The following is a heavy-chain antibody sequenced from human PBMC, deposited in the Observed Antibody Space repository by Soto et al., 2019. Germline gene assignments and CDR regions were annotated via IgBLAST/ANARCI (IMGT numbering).Heavy chain of an antibody. CDR1: GGSISSYY. Sequence: SETLSLTCTVSGGSISSYYWSWIRQPPGKGLEWIGYIYYSGSTNYNPSLKSRVTISVDTSKNQFSLKLSSVTAADTAVYYCARDSPIAPVLRYFDWLSTVSAFDIWGRGTMVTVSS. CDR3: ARDSPIAPVLRYFDWLSTVSAFDI. J-gene: IGHJ3*02. V-gene: IGHV4-59*01. CDR2: IYYSGST. D-gene: IGHD3-9*01.